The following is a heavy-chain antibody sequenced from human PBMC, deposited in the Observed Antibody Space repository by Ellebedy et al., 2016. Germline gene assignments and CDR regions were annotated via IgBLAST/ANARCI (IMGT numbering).Heavy chain of an antibody. Sequence: GESLKISXVASGFTFGNFFMSWVRQAPGGGLEWFSTISGGGDTTVSADSVKGRFTISGDNFRNTLYLQMDSLTAADTAVYYCYYGHYSGFWGQGTLVTVSS. CDR1: GFTFGNFF. V-gene: IGHV3-23*01. J-gene: IGHJ4*02. D-gene: IGHD4-17*01. CDR3: YYGHYSGF. CDR2: ISGGGDTT.